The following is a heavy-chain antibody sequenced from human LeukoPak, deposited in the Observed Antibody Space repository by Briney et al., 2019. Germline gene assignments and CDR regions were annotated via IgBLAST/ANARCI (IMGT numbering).Heavy chain of an antibody. D-gene: IGHD3-22*01. CDR3: AKAFNHYYDSSGYYPNYGMDV. CDR2: ISGSGGSK. Sequence: PGGSLRLSCAASGLTFSSYATSWVRHAPGEGLEWVSSISGSGGSKYYADSVKGRFTISRNNSKNTLYLQMNSLRAEDTAVYYCAKAFNHYYDSSGYYPNYGMDVWGQGTTVTVSS. CDR1: GLTFSSYA. J-gene: IGHJ6*02. V-gene: IGHV3-23*01.